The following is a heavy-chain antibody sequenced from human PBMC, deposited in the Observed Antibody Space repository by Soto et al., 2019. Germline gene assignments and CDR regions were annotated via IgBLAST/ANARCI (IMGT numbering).Heavy chain of an antibody. CDR1: GYTFTSYG. D-gene: IGHD3-3*01. J-gene: IGHJ4*02. V-gene: IGHV1-18*01. CDR3: ARVDFLGKDFDY. CDR2: ISAYNGNT. Sequence: ASAKVSCKASGYTFTSYGISWVRQAPGQGLEWMGWISAYNGNTNYAQKLQGRVTMTTDTSTSTAYMELRSLRSDDTAVYYCARVDFLGKDFDYWGQGTLVIVSS.